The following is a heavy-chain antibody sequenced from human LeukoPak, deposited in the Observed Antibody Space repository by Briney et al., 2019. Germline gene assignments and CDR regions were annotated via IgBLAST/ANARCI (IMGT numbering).Heavy chain of an antibody. Sequence: GASVKVSCKVSGYTLTELSMHWVRQAPGKGLEWMGGFDPEDGETIYAQKFQGRVTMTEDTSTDTAYMELSSLRSEDTAVYYCARATRIAARAWFDPWGQGTLVTVSS. CDR1: GYTLTELS. J-gene: IGHJ5*02. CDR2: FDPEDGET. V-gene: IGHV1-24*01. D-gene: IGHD6-6*01. CDR3: ARATRIAARAWFDP.